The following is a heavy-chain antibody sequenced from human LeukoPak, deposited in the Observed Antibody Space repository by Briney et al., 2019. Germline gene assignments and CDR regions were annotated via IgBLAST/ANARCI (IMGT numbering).Heavy chain of an antibody. Sequence: SETLSLTCTVSGASISGSGYYWGWIRQPPGKGLEWIGNIYYSGSTYYNPSLNSRVTISVDTSKNQFSLKLSSVTAADTAVYYCARLPQPSDILTAYANSFDYWGQGSLVTVSS. CDR2: IYYSGST. CDR3: ARLPQPSDILTAYANSFDY. V-gene: IGHV4-39*01. CDR1: GASISGSGYY. J-gene: IGHJ4*02. D-gene: IGHD3-9*01.